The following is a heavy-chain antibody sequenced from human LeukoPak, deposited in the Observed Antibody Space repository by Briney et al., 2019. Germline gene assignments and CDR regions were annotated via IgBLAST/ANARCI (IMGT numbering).Heavy chain of an antibody. Sequence: GGSLRLSCAASGXTFSSFGMHWARQAPGKGLEWVAVIWYDASNKYYADSVKGRFTISRDNSKNTLFLQMNSLRDDDTAVYYCVRGVGVSRFNYFDPWGQGTLVIVSS. CDR2: IWYDASNK. V-gene: IGHV3-33*01. J-gene: IGHJ5*02. CDR1: GXTFSSFG. CDR3: VRGVGVSRFNYFDP. D-gene: IGHD6-13*01.